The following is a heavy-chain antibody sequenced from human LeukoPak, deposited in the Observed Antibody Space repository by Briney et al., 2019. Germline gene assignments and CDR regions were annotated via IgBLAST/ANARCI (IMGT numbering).Heavy chain of an antibody. Sequence: SGGSLRLSCAASGFTFSSYGMHWVRQAPGKGLEWVAFIRYDGSNEYYADSVKGRFTISRDNSKNTLYLQMNSLRAEDTAVYYCAKDPDYDILTGYFDYWGQGTLVTVSS. D-gene: IGHD3-9*01. CDR2: IRYDGSNE. CDR1: GFTFSSYG. CDR3: AKDPDYDILTGYFDY. V-gene: IGHV3-30*02. J-gene: IGHJ4*02.